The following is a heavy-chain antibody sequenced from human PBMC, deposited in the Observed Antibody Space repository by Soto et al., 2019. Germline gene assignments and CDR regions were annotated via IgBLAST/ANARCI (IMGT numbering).Heavy chain of an antibody. J-gene: IGHJ4*02. CDR3: ARGKIPAATYYFDY. D-gene: IGHD2-2*01. CDR2: IWYDGSNK. CDR1: GFTFSSYG. Sequence: GGSLRLSCAASGFTFSSYGMHWVRQAPGKGLEWVAVIWYDGSNKYYADSVKGRFTISRDNSKNTLYLQMNSLRAEDTAVYYCARGKIPAATYYFDYWGQGTLVTVSS. V-gene: IGHV3-33*01.